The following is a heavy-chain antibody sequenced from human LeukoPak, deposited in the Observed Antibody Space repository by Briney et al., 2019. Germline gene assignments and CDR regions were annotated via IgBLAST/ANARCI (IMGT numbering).Heavy chain of an antibody. CDR2: IYSGGST. CDR1: GFTVSSNY. J-gene: IGHJ4*02. Sequence: PGGSLRLSCAASGFTVSSNYMSWVRQAPGKGLEWVSVIYSGGSTYYADSVKGRFTISRDNSKNTLYLQMNSLRAEGTAVYYCAASPLRYFDWSAPSFDYWGQGTLVTVSS. V-gene: IGHV3-53*01. CDR3: AASPLRYFDWSAPSFDY. D-gene: IGHD3-9*01.